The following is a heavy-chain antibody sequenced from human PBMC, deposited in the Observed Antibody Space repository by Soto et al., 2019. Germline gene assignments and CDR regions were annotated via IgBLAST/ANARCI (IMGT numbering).Heavy chain of an antibody. CDR3: AKDRDYPRDYFHY. CDR1: GFTFSSYA. Sequence: GVSLRLSCAASGFTFSSYAMSWVRQAPGKGLEWVSGISGSGGSTYYADSVRGRFTISRDFSKNTVFLHMDSLRAEDTAVYYCAKDRDYPRDYFHYWGQGTLVTVSS. D-gene: IGHD3-10*01. J-gene: IGHJ4*02. CDR2: ISGSGGST. V-gene: IGHV3-23*01.